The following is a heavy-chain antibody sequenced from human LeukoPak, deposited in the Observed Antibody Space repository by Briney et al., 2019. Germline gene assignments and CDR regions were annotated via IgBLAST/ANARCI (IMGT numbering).Heavy chain of an antibody. V-gene: IGHV4-34*01. CDR2: INHSGST. Sequence: SETLSLTCAVYGGSFSAYYWSWIRQPPGMGLEWIGEINHSGSTNYNPSLKSRVTISVDTSKNQFSLKLSSVTAADTAVYYCARSRDGYNPGNYFDYWGQGTLVTVSS. CDR3: ARSRDGYNPGNYFDY. CDR1: GGSFSAYY. D-gene: IGHD5-24*01. J-gene: IGHJ4*02.